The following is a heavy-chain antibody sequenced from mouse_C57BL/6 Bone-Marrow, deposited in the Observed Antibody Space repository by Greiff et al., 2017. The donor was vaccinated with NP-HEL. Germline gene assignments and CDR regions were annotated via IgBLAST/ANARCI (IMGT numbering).Heavy chain of an antibody. J-gene: IGHJ3*01. CDR2: ISSGGSYT. CDR1: GFTFSSYG. Sequence: EVKLMESGGDLVKPGGSLKLSCAASGFTFSSYGMSWVRQTPDKRLEWVATISSGGSYTYYPDSVKGRFTISRDNAKNTLYLQMSSLKSEDTAMYYCARHRYCGSSQFAYWGQGTLVTVSA. V-gene: IGHV5-6*01. D-gene: IGHD1-1*01. CDR3: ARHRYCGSSQFAY.